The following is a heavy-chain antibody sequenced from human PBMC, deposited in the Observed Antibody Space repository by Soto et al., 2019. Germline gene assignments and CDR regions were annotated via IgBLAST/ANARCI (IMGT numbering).Heavy chain of an antibody. CDR1: GFTFSSYG. J-gene: IGHJ6*02. V-gene: IGHV3-33*01. CDR2: LWYDGSNK. CDR3: ARETRTLVVGATEPTNYYYYGMDV. Sequence: SLRLSCAASGFTFSSYGMHWVRQAPGKGLEWVAVLWYDGSNKYYADSVKGRFTISRDNSKNTLYLQMNSLRAEDTAVYYCARETRTLVVGATEPTNYYYYGMDVWGQGTTVTVSS. D-gene: IGHD1-26*01.